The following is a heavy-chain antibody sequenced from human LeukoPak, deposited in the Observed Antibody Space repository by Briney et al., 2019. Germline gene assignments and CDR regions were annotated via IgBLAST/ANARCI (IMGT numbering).Heavy chain of an antibody. CDR1: GFTFSSYA. J-gene: IGHJ4*02. V-gene: IGHV3-21*01. CDR3: ARSRGAAAGSIGY. CDR2: ISSSSSYI. Sequence: GGSLRLSCAASGFTFSSYAMSWVRQAPGKGLEWVSSISSSSSYIYYADSVKGRFTISRDNAKNSLYLQMNSLRAEDTAVYYCARSRGAAAGSIGYWGQGTLVTVSS. D-gene: IGHD6-13*01.